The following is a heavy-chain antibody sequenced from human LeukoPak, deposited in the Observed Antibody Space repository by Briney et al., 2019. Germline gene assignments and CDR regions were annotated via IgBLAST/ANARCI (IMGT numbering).Heavy chain of an antibody. Sequence: GESLKISCKGSGYSFTDYWIAWVRQMPGKGLEWMGIIYPGDSDTRYSPSSLGQVTISADKSFGTAYLQWSSLRASDTARYYCARHPGYCNSTNCYYYYGMDVWGQGTTVTVSS. J-gene: IGHJ6*02. CDR3: ARHPGYCNSTNCYYYYGMDV. V-gene: IGHV5-51*01. CDR2: IYPGDSDT. D-gene: IGHD2-2*01. CDR1: GYSFTDYW.